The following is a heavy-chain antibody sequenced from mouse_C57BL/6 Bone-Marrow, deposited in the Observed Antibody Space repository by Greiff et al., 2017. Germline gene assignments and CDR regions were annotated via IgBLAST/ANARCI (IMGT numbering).Heavy chain of an antibody. V-gene: IGHV1-69*01. CDR2: IDPSDSYT. CDR1: GYTFTSYW. J-gene: IGHJ4*01. Sequence: VQLQQPGAELVMPGASVKLSCKASGYTFTSYWMHWVKQRPGQGLEWIGEIDPSDSYTNYNQKFKGKSTLTVDKSSSTAYMQLSSLTSEDSAVDYCARDYYGSSRYAMDYWGQGTSVTVSS. D-gene: IGHD1-1*01. CDR3: ARDYYGSSRYAMDY.